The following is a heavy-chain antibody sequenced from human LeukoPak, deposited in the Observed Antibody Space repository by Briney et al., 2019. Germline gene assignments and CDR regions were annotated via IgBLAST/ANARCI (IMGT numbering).Heavy chain of an antibody. Sequence: GGSLRLSCAASGFTFSSYGMHWARQAPGKGLEWVAVIWYDGSNKYYADSVKGRFTISRDNSKNTLYLQMNSLRAEDTAVYYCARDSRRHSYYYYGMDVWGQGTTVTVSS. V-gene: IGHV3-33*01. CDR3: ARDSRRHSYYYYGMDV. CDR2: IWYDGSNK. CDR1: GFTFSSYG. J-gene: IGHJ6*02.